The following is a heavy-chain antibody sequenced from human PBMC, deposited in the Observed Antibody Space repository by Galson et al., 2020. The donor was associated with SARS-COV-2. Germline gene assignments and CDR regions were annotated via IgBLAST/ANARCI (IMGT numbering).Heavy chain of an antibody. CDR3: ARAEGEASDYYYYGMDV. Sequence: SVKVSCKASRGTFSSYAISRVRQAPGQGLEWMGGIIPIFGTANYAQKFQGRVTITSDESTSTAYMKLSSLRSEDSAVYYCARAEGEASDYYYYGMDVWGQGTTVTVSS. CDR1: RGTFSSYA. CDR2: IIPIFGTA. D-gene: IGHD2-21*01. J-gene: IGHJ6*02. V-gene: IGHV1-69*13.